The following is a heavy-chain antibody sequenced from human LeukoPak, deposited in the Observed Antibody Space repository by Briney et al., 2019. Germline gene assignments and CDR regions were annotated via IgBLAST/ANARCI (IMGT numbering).Heavy chain of an antibody. Sequence: PGRSLRLSCAASGFTFSSYAMHWVRQAPGKGLEWVAVISYDGSNKYYADSVKGRFTTSRDNSKNTLYLQMNSLRAEDTAVYYCAKAREADTAMVLRRDDAFDIWGQGTMVTVSS. V-gene: IGHV3-30*04. CDR3: AKAREADTAMVLRRDDAFDI. D-gene: IGHD5-18*01. CDR2: ISYDGSNK. CDR1: GFTFSSYA. J-gene: IGHJ3*02.